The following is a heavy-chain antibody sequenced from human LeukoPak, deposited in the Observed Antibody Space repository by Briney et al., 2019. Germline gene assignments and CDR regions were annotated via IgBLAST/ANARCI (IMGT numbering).Heavy chain of an antibody. CDR1: GFTFSSYA. Sequence: GGSLRLSCAASGFTFSSYAMHWVRQAPGKGLEWVAVISYDGSNKYYADSVKGRFTISRDNSKNTLYLQMNSLRAEDTAVYYCASELPFDWLQGTDFWGQGTLVTVSS. D-gene: IGHD3-9*01. V-gene: IGHV3-30-3*01. CDR2: ISYDGSNK. CDR3: ASELPFDWLQGTDF. J-gene: IGHJ4*02.